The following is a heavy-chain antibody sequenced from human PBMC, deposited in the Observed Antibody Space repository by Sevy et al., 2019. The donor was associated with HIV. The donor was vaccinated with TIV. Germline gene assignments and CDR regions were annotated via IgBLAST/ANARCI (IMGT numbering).Heavy chain of an antibody. CDR2: IKSKTDGGTT. J-gene: IGHJ6*03. CDR1: GFTFSNAW. D-gene: IGHD3-10*01. CDR3: TTVDRDRYYYGSWSTSYYHYYMDV. Sequence: GGSLRLSCAASGFTFSNAWMSWVRQAPGKGLEWVGRIKSKTDGGTTDYAAAVKGRFTISRDDSKNTLYLQMNSLKTDDTAVYYCTTVDRDRYYYGSWSTSYYHYYMDVWGKGTTVTASS. V-gene: IGHV3-15*01.